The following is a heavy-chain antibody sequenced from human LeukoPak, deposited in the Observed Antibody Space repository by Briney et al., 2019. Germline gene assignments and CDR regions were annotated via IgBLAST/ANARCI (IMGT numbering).Heavy chain of an antibody. CDR1: GYSFNTYG. V-gene: IGHV1-18*01. Sequence: AASVKVSCTASGYSFNTYGISWVRQAPGQGLEWMGWVSADNGETNYAQKFQGRVTMTTDTSTSTAYMELRSLISDDTAVYYCARDYQLLLLWDCFDPWGQGTLVSVSS. D-gene: IGHD2-2*01. CDR2: VSADNGET. CDR3: ARDYQLLLLWDCFDP. J-gene: IGHJ5*02.